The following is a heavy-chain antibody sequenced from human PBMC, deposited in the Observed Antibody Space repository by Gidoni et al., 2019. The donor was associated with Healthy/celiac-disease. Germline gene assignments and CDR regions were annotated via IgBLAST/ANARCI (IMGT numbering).Heavy chain of an antibody. Sequence: QVQRVQSGAEVKKPGSSVKVSCKASGGTFSSCAISWVRQAPGQGLEWLGGIIPIVGTANYAQKCQGRVTITADESTSTTDMELSSRSSEDTAVYYCARGNYYDSSGYYTNWFDPWGQGTLVTVSS. CDR3: ARGNYYDSSGYYTNWFDP. D-gene: IGHD3-22*01. CDR2: IIPIVGTA. V-gene: IGHV1-69*01. CDR1: GGTFSSCA. J-gene: IGHJ5*02.